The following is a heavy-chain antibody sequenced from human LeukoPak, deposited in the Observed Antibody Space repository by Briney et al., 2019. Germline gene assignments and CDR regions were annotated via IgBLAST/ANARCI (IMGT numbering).Heavy chain of an antibody. CDR2: FDPEDGET. D-gene: IGHD3-3*01. J-gene: IGHJ4*02. CDR3: ATHSPSYDFWSGYYTPSYFDY. V-gene: IGHV1-24*01. CDR1: GYTLTELS. Sequence: ASVKVSCKVSGYTLTELSMHWVRQAPGKGVEWMGGFDPEDGETIYAQKFQGRVTMTEDTSTDTAYMELSSLRSEDTAVYYCATHSPSYDFWSGYYTPSYFDYWGQGTLVTVSS.